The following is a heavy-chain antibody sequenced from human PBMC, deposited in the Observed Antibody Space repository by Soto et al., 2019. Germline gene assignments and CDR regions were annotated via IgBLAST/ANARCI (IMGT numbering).Heavy chain of an antibody. J-gene: IGHJ4*02. CDR3: ARDLHHCSGGSCSY. CDR1: GFTFSSYA. D-gene: IGHD2-15*01. CDR2: ISNDGSNK. Sequence: QVQLVESGGGVVQPGRSLRLSCAASGFTFSSYAMHWVRQAPGKGLEWAAVISNDGSNKYYADSVKGRFTISRDNSKNTRDLQMNSLRAEDTAVYYCARDLHHCSGGSCSYWGQGTLVTVSS. V-gene: IGHV3-30-3*01.